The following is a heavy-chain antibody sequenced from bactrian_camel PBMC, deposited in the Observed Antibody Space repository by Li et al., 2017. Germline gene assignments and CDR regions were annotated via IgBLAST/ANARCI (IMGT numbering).Heavy chain of an antibody. Sequence: VQLVESGGGSVQAGGSLRLSCVASGVSYWRYCMGWFRQAPGEEREGVAAIDTGDGSTYYLNSVGGRFTISKDNVLNILYLQMDNLKPEDSATYRCAASWDVTAREAPGSIASPEFGYWGEGTQVTVSS. CDR2: IDTGDGST. V-gene: IGHV3S1*01. D-gene: IGHD3*01. CDR3: AASWDVTAREAPGSIASPEFGY. J-gene: IGHJ6*01. CDR1: GVSYWRYC.